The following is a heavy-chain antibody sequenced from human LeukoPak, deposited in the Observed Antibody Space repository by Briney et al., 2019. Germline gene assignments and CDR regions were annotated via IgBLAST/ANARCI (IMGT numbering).Heavy chain of an antibody. CDR3: ARPLSVTFGGVIDPWFDP. CDR1: GGSISSYY. CDR2: IYTSGST. Sequence: SETLSLTCTVSGGSISSYYWSWIGQPAGKGLEWIGRIYTSGSTNYNPSLKSRVTMSVDTSKNQFSLKLSSVTAADTAVYYCARPLSVTFGGVIDPWFDPWGQGTLVTVSS. J-gene: IGHJ5*02. D-gene: IGHD3-16*02. V-gene: IGHV4-4*07.